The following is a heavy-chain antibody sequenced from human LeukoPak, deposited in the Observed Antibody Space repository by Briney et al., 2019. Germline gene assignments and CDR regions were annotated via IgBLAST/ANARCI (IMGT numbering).Heavy chain of an antibody. J-gene: IGHJ4*02. CDR3: ARSRTSSPYDKNLNF. Sequence: PGGSLRLSCAASGFTFSSYTMSWVREAPGKGLEWVSSISSSINYIYHADSVKGRFTISRDDAQNSVYLQMNSLKDEDTAVYYCARSRTSSPYDKNLNFWGQGTLVIVS. D-gene: IGHD1-14*01. CDR2: ISSSINYI. V-gene: IGHV3-21*01. CDR1: GFTFSSYT.